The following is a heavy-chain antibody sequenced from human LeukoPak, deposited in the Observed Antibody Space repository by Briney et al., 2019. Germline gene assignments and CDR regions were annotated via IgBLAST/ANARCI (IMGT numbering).Heavy chain of an antibody. CDR3: ARDLGGGGYYDY. CDR2: INPNSGGT. CDR1: GYTFTGYY. V-gene: IGHV1-2*02. Sequence: GASVKVSCKASGYTFTGYYMHWVRRAPGQGLEWIGWINPNSGGTNYAQKFQGRVTMTRDTSISTAYMELSRLRSDDTAVYYCARDLGGGGYYDYWGQGTLVTVSS. J-gene: IGHJ4*02. D-gene: IGHD3-22*01.